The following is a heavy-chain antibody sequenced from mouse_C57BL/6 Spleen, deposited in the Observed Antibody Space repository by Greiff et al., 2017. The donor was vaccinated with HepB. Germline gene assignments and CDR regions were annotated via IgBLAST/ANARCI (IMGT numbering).Heavy chain of an antibody. V-gene: IGHV1-15*01. D-gene: IGHD2-4*01. J-gene: IGHJ2*01. CDR3: TRWYDYDY. CDR1: GYTFTDYE. CDR2: IDPETGGT. Sequence: KQSGAELVRPGASVTLSCKASGYTFTDYEMHWVKQTPVHGLEWIGAIDPETGGTAYNQKFKGKAILTADKSSSIAYMELRGLTSEDSAVYYCTRWYDYDYWGQGTTLTVSS.